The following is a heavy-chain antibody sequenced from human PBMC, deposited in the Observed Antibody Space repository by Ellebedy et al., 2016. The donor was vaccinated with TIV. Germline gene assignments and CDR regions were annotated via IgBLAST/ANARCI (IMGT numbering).Heavy chain of an antibody. V-gene: IGHV3-30-3*01. Sequence: GESLKISXAASGFTFSSYAMHWVRQAPGKGLEWVAVISYDGSNKYYADSVKGRFTISRDNSKNTLYLQMNSLRAEDTAVYYCARDRHIYYDSSGYDYWGQGTLVTVSS. D-gene: IGHD3-22*01. CDR2: ISYDGSNK. CDR3: ARDRHIYYDSSGYDY. J-gene: IGHJ4*02. CDR1: GFTFSSYA.